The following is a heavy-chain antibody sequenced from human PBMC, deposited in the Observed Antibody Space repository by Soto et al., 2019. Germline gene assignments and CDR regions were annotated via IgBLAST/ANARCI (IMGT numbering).Heavy chain of an antibody. V-gene: IGHV1-46*01. D-gene: IGHD3-10*01. J-gene: IGHJ3*02. CDR2: INPSGGST. CDR1: GYTFTSYY. CDR3: AGDWSGEIDAFDI. Sequence: ASVKVSCKASGYTFTSYYMHWVRQAPRQGLEWMGIINPSGGSTSYAQKFQGRVTMTRDTSTSTVYMELSSLRSEDTAVYYCAGDWSGEIDAFDIWGQGTMVTVSS.